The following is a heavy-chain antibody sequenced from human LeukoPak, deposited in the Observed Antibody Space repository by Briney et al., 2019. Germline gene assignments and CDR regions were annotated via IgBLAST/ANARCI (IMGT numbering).Heavy chain of an antibody. CDR1: GDSISSSNYY. D-gene: IGHD7-27*01. V-gene: IGHV4-39*01. Sequence: PSETLSLTCTVSGDSISSSNYYWGWIRQPPGKGLEWIGSIYYSGNTYYNPSLKSRVTISVDTSKSQFSLKLSSVTAADTAVFYCARQNWDPHFDYWGQGTLVTVSS. CDR3: ARQNWDPHFDY. CDR2: IYYSGNT. J-gene: IGHJ4*02.